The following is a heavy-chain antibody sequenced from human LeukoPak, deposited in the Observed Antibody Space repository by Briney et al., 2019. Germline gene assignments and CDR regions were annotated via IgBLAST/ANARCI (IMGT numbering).Heavy chain of an antibody. CDR1: GFTFSSYS. CDR2: ISSSSLTI. Sequence: GGSLRLSCAASGFTFSSYSMNWVRQAPGKGLEWVSLISSSSLTIYYADSVKGRFTISRDNSETLYLQMSSLRDDDTAVYYCAKARDYDSYDYWGQGTLVTVSS. J-gene: IGHJ4*02. CDR3: AKARDYDSYDY. V-gene: IGHV3-48*02. D-gene: IGHD3-22*01.